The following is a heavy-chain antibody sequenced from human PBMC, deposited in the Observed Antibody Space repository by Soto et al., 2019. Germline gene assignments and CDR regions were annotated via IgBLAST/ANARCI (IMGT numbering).Heavy chain of an antibody. CDR3: ARSEATGLDQ. D-gene: IGHD1-26*01. CDR1: GGSISSNNW. CDR2: IYYSGST. V-gene: IGHV4-4*02. J-gene: IGHJ4*02. Sequence: SETLSLTCAVSGGSISSNNWWSWVRQPPGKGLEWIGYIYYSGSTYYNPSLKSRVTISVDTSKNQFSLKLSSVTAADTAVYYCARSEATGLDQWGQGTLVTVSS.